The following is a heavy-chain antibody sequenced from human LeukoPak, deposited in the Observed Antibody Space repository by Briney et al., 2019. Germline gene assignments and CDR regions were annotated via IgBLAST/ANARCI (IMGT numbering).Heavy chain of an antibody. J-gene: IGHJ4*02. V-gene: IGHV5-51*01. CDR2: NYSGDSDT. Sequence: GEALKTSRNGPWYIFIRYWIARVRQMPGEGPGGMGINYSGDSDTRYGPSFHGQVTISADTTISTAYLQWSNLKASDTAMYYCARQRATTLVRGDMAPDFWGQGTLVTVSS. CDR1: WYIFIRYW. D-gene: IGHD3-10*01. CDR3: ARQRATTLVRGDMAPDF.